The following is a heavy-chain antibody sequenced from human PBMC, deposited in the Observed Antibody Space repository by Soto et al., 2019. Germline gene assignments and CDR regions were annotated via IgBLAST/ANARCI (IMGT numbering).Heavy chain of an antibody. Sequence: SETLSLTCAVYGGSFSGYYWSWIRQPPGKGLEWIGEINHSGSTNYNPSLKSRVTISVDTSKNQFSLKLSSVAAADTAVYYCARGYRDRIFSGIDAFDIWGQGTMVTVSS. CDR1: GGSFSGYY. V-gene: IGHV4-34*01. J-gene: IGHJ3*02. D-gene: IGHD3-9*01. CDR3: ARGYRDRIFSGIDAFDI. CDR2: INHSGST.